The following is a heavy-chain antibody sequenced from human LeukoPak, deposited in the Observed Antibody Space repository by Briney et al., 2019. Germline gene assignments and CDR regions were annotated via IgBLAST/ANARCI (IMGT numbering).Heavy chain of an antibody. CDR1: GFTFSDYS. CDR3: ARTLSMVRGLIITRPFDY. CDR2: ISSSGGYI. Sequence: SGGSLRLSCAASGFTFSDYSMTWVRQAPGKGLEWVSAISSSGGYIYYADSVKGRFTISRDNAKNSLYLQMNSLRAEDTAIYYCARTLSMVRGLIITRPFDYWGQGTLVTVSS. V-gene: IGHV3-21*01. J-gene: IGHJ4*02. D-gene: IGHD3-10*01.